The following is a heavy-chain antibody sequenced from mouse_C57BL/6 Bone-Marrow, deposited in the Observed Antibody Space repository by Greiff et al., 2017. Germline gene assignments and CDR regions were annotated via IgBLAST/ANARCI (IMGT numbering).Heavy chain of an antibody. CDR3: ALGGV. CDR1: GFSLTSYG. Sequence: VQLKESGPGLVQPSQSLSITCPVSGFSLTSYGVHWVRQSPGKGLEWLGVIWSGGSTDYNAAFISRLSISKDNSKSQVFFKMNSLQADDTAIYYCALGGVWGTGTTVTVSS. V-gene: IGHV2-2*01. D-gene: IGHD3-3*01. CDR2: IWSGGST. J-gene: IGHJ1*03.